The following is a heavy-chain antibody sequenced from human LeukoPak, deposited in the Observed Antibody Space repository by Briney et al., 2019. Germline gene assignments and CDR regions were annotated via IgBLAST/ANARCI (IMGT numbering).Heavy chain of an antibody. CDR1: GFPLSSNW. J-gene: IGHJ4*02. D-gene: IGHD6-19*01. V-gene: IGHV3-7*02. CDR2: IKQDGSEK. Sequence: GGSLRFPFEASGFPLSSNWLSWVGKAPGKGLEWVANIKQDGSEKYYVDSVKGRFTISRDNAKNSLYLQMNSLRAEDTAVYYCASSEGGWGYWGQGTLVTVSS. CDR3: ASSEGGWGY.